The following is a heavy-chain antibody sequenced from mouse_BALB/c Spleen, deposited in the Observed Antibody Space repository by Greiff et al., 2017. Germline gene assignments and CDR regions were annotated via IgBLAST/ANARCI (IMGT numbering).Heavy chain of an antibody. J-gene: IGHJ4*01. D-gene: IGHD6-5*01. Sequence: EVQGVESGGGLVKPGGSLKLSCAASGFTFSDYYMDWVRQTPEKRLEWVATISDGGSYTYYPDSVKGRFTISRDNAKNNLYLQMSSLKSEDTAMYYCARHYREAYGDYWGQGTSVTVSS. V-gene: IGHV5-4*02. CDR3: ARHYREAYGDY. CDR1: GFTFSDYY. CDR2: ISDGGSYT.